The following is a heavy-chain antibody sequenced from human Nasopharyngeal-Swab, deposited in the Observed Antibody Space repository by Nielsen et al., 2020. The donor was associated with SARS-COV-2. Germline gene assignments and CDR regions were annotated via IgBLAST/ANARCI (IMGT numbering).Heavy chain of an antibody. CDR2: IYYSGST. CDR1: GGSFSDYY. D-gene: IGHD3-10*01. CDR3: ARSRITMVRGVTPYFDY. V-gene: IGHV4-30-4*01. Sequence: TLSLTCAVYGGSFSDYYWSWIRQPPGKGLEWIGYIYYSGSTYYNPSLKSRVTISVDTSKNQFSLKLSSVTAADTAVYYCARSRITMVRGVTPYFDYWGQGTLVTVSS. J-gene: IGHJ4*02.